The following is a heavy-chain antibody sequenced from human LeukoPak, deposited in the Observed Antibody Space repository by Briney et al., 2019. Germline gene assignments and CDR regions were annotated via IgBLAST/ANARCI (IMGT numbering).Heavy chain of an antibody. J-gene: IGHJ3*02. V-gene: IGHV4-39*01. CDR3: ASQWGTTGTMAYAFEI. CDR2: IYHSGST. CDR1: GGSISSYTYY. D-gene: IGHD1-1*01. Sequence: PSETLSLACTVSGGSISSYTYYWGWIRQPPGKGLEWIGSIYHSGSTYYNPSLKSRVTISVVTSKNQFSLKVNSVSAADTAMYYCASQWGTTGTMAYAFEIWGQGTKLTVSS.